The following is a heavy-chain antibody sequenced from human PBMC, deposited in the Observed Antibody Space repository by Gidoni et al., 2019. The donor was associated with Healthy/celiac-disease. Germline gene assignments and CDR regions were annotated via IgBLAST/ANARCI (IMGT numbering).Heavy chain of an antibody. V-gene: IGHV4-30-2*01. CDR1: GGSISSGGYS. CDR3: AREQGLYCSSTSCKRGWFDP. J-gene: IGHJ5*02. CDR2: IYHSGST. D-gene: IGHD2-2*01. Sequence: QLQLQESGSGLVKPSQTLSLTCAVSGGSISSGGYSWRWIRQPPGKGLEWIGYIYHSGSTYYNPSLKSRVTISVDRSKNQFSLKLSSVTAADTAVYYCAREQGLYCSSTSCKRGWFDPWGQGTLVTVSS.